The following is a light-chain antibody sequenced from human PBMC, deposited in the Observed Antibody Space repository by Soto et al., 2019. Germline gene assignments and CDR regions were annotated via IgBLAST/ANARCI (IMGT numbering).Light chain of an antibody. V-gene: IGKV3-20*01. CDR2: AAS. J-gene: IGKJ1*01. Sequence: EIVLTQSPGTLSLSPGERATLSCRASQSVGSNYLAWYQQKPGQAPRLLIFAASRRATGIPDRFSGSGSGSDFTLTISRLEPEDFAVYYCQQYGTSPWTFGQATKVEIK. CDR1: QSVGSNY. CDR3: QQYGTSPWT.